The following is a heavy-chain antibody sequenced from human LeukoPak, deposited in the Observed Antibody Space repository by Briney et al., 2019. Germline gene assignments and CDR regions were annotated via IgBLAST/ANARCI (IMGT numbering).Heavy chain of an antibody. J-gene: IGHJ2*01. CDR2: INHSGST. D-gene: IGHD3-22*01. CDR1: GGSFSGYY. V-gene: IGHV4-34*01. Sequence: TETLSLTCAVYGGSFSGYYWSWIRQPPGKGLEWIGEINHSGSTNYNPSLKSRVTISVDTSKNQFSLKLSSVTAADTAVYYCARRLGSYDSSGYYYVYWYFDLWGRGTLVTVSS. CDR3: ARRLGSYDSSGYYYVYWYFDL.